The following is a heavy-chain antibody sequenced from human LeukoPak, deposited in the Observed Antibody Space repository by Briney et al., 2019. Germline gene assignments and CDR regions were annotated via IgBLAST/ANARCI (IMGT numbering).Heavy chain of an antibody. D-gene: IGHD4-11*01. CDR1: GGSFSGYY. CDR2: INHSGST. J-gene: IGHJ4*02. Sequence: SETLSLTCAVYGGSFSGYYWSWIRQPPGKGPEWIGEINHSGSTNYNPPLKSRVTISVDTSKNQFSLKLSSVTAADTAVYYCANNDYSNYGSDYWGQGTLVTVSS. CDR3: ANNDYSNYGSDY. V-gene: IGHV4-34*01.